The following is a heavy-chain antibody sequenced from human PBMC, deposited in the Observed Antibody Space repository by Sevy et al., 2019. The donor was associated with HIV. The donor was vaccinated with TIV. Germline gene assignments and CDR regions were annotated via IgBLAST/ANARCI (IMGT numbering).Heavy chain of an antibody. CDR1: GYTLTELS. CDR2: FDPEDDET. V-gene: IGHV1-24*01. D-gene: IGHD3-22*01. CDR3: ATTKEYYDSSGYPFDD. J-gene: IGHJ4*02. Sequence: ASVKVSCKVSGYTLTELSMHWVRQAPGKGLEWMGSFDPEDDETIYAQKFQGRVTMTEDTSTDTAYMELSSLRSEDTAVYYCATTKEYYDSSGYPFDDWGQGTLVTVSS.